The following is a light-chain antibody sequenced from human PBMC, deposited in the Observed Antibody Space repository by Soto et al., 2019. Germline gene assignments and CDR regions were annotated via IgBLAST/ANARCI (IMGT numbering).Light chain of an antibody. CDR3: QQYGDWPLT. V-gene: IGKV3-15*01. Sequence: EIVVTQSPATLSVSPGERATLSCRASQSVGNNFAWYQQKPGQAPRLLIFATSTSATGVPARFSGSGSGTEFTLTLSSLQSEDFAVYYCQQYGDWPLTFGGGAKVEIE. CDR1: QSVGNN. CDR2: ATS. J-gene: IGKJ4*01.